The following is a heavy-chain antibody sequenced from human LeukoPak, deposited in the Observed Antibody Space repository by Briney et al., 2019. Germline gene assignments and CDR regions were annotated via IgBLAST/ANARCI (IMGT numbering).Heavy chain of an antibody. J-gene: IGHJ5*02. D-gene: IGHD5-12*01. Sequence: ASVKVSCKASGGTFSSYAISWVRQAPGQGLEWMGGIIPIFGTANYAQKFQGRVTITTDESTSTAYMELSGLRSKDTAVYYCARVSGYDSHWFDPWGQGTLVTVSS. CDR2: IIPIFGTA. CDR3: ARVSGYDSHWFDP. CDR1: GGTFSSYA. V-gene: IGHV1-69*05.